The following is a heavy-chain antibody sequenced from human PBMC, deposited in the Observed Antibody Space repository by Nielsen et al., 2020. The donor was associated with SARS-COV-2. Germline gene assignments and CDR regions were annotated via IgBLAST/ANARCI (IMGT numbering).Heavy chain of an antibody. CDR1: GFTFSDYY. CDR2: ISSSSSYI. V-gene: IGHV3-11*06. Sequence: GGSLRLSCAASGFTFSDYYMSWIRQAPGKGLEWVSSISSSSSYIYYADSVKGRFTISRDNAKNSLYLQMNSLRAEDTAVYYCARVQGLVVVAAFDYWGQGTLVTVSS. D-gene: IGHD2-15*01. J-gene: IGHJ4*02. CDR3: ARVQGLVVVAAFDY.